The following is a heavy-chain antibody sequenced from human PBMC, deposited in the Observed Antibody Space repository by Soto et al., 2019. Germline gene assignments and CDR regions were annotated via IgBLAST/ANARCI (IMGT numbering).Heavy chain of an antibody. V-gene: IGHV2-26*01. CDR2: IFSNDEK. Sequence: SGFALRKKKMGVSWIRQPPGKALEWLAHIFSNDEKSYSTSLKSRLTISKDTSKSQVVLTMTNMDPVDTATYYCARILIEMATITPYPRYDYWGQGTLVTVSS. D-gene: IGHD5-12*01. J-gene: IGHJ4*02. CDR3: ARILIEMATITPYPRYDY. CDR1: GFALRKKKMG.